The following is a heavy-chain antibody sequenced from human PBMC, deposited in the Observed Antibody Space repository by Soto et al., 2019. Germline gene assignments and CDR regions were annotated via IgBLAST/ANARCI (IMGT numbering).Heavy chain of an antibody. CDR1: GGSFSGYY. D-gene: IGHD2-15*01. V-gene: IGHV4-34*01. J-gene: IGHJ5*02. Sequence: SETLSLTCAVYGGSFSGYYWTWIRQPPGTGLEWIGEINHSGSTNYNPSLKSRVTISVDTSKNQFSLKLSSVTAADTAVYYCARKSYLLDLDPWGQGTLVTVSS. CDR3: ARKSYLLDLDP. CDR2: INHSGST.